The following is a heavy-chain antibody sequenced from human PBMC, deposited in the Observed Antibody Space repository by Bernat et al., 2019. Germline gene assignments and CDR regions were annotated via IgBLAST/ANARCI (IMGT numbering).Heavy chain of an antibody. CDR3: ARRAVITTLGAFDI. CDR1: GGSISSSSYY. J-gene: IGHJ3*02. V-gene: IGHV4-39*01. CDR2: IYYSGST. D-gene: IGHD3-22*01. Sequence: QLQLQESGPGLVKPSETLSLTCTVSGGSISSSSYYWGWIRQPPGKGLEWIGSIYYSGSTYYNPSLKSRVTISVDTSKNQFSLKLSSVTAADTAVYYCARRAVITTLGAFDIWGHGTMVTVSS.